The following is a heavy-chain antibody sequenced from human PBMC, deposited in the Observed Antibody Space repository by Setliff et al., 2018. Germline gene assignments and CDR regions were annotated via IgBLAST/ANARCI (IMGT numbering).Heavy chain of an antibody. CDR3: RFWSGYYKNDY. CDR2: INHSGST. J-gene: IGHJ4*02. D-gene: IGHD3-3*01. Sequence: SETLSLTCTVYGGSFSDYYWGWVRQPPGKGLEWIGEINHSGSTNYIPSLKSRLTKSVDTSKNQFSLKLSSVTAADTAMYYCRFWSGYYKNDYWGQGTLVTVSS. V-gene: IGHV4-34*01. CDR1: GGSFSDYY.